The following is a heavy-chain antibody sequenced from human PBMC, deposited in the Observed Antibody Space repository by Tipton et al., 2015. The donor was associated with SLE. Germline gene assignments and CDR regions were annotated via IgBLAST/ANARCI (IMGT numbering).Heavy chain of an antibody. J-gene: IGHJ4*02. CDR1: GGSVSSANYY. CDR3: ARAAGNFGDYFDN. D-gene: IGHD4-23*01. V-gene: IGHV4-61*03. Sequence: TLSLTCTVSGGSVSSANYYWSWIRQPPGKGLEWIGYIFYSGSTNCNPSLESRVTMSVDTSKNHFSLEVKSVTAADTATYYCARAAGNFGDYFDNWGQGILVTVSS. CDR2: IFYSGST.